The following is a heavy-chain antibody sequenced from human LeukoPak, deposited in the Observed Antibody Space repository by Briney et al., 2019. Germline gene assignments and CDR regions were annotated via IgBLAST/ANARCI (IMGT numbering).Heavy chain of an antibody. J-gene: IGHJ4*02. V-gene: IGHV1-2*06. Sequence: ASVKVSCKASGYTFTGYYLHWVRQAPGQGLEWMGRINTNSGGTNYAQKFQGRVTMTRDTSISTAYMELSRLRSGDTAVYYCASAGEPITMGRGVMLIQDSYFDYWGQGTLVTVSS. CDR1: GYTFTGYY. CDR2: INTNSGGT. CDR3: ASAGEPITMGRGVMLIQDSYFDY. D-gene: IGHD3-10*01.